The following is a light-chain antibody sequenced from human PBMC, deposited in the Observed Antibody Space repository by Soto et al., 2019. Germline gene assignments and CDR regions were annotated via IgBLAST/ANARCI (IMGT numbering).Light chain of an antibody. CDR1: SSNIGNNY. CDR3: GTWDSSLSAYV. Sequence: QSALAQPPSVSAAPGQKVTISCSERSSNIGNNYVSWYQQLPGTVPKLLIYDSNDRPSGIPDRFSGSKSGTSATLGITGLQTGDEADYYCGTWDSSLSAYVFATGTKVTVL. J-gene: IGLJ1*01. V-gene: IGLV1-51*01. CDR2: DSN.